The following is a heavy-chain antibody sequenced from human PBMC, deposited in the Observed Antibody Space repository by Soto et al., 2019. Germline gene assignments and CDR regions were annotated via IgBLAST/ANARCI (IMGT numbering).Heavy chain of an antibody. V-gene: IGHV3-30*18. CDR3: AKDGRPDSSGYYYFDY. Sequence: GGSLRLSCAASGFTFSSYGMHWVRQDPGKGLEWVAVISYDGSNKYYADSVKGRFTISRDNSKNTLYLQMNSLRAEDTAVYYCAKDGRPDSSGYYYFDYWGQGSLVTVSS. CDR1: GFTFSSYG. J-gene: IGHJ4*02. D-gene: IGHD3-22*01. CDR2: ISYDGSNK.